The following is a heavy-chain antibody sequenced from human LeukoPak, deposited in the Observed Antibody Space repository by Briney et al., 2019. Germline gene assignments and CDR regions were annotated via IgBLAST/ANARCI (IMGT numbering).Heavy chain of an antibody. CDR1: GFTFSSYW. CDR3: TRVGYIDEGIDY. CDR2: IKQDGSKK. V-gene: IGHV3-7*04. Sequence: GGSLRLSCAASGFTFSSYWMTWVRQAPGKGLEWGANIKQDGSKKSYVDSVKGRFTISRDNAKNSLYLQMNSLRAEDTAIYYCTRVGYIDEGIDYWGQGTLVTVSS. D-gene: IGHD5-24*01. J-gene: IGHJ4*02.